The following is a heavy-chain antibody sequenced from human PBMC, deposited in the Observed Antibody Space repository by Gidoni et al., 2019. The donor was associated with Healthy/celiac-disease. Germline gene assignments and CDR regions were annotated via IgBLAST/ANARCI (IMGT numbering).Heavy chain of an antibody. J-gene: IGHJ5*02. V-gene: IGHV3-49*04. CDR2: IRSKAYGGTT. Sequence: EVQLVESGGGLVQPGRSLRLSCTAAGFPFGDDAMGWVRQAPGKGLEWVGFIRSKAYGGTTEYAASVKGRFTISRDDSKSIAYLQMNSLKTEDTAVYYCTRVGITMVRGVIMGFWFDPWGQGTLVTVSS. CDR3: TRVGITMVRGVIMGFWFDP. CDR1: GFPFGDDA. D-gene: IGHD3-10*01.